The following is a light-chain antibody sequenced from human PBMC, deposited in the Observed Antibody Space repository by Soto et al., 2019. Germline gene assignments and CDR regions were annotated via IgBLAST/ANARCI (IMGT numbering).Light chain of an antibody. V-gene: IGKV3-20*01. CDR1: QSISSSY. CDR3: QQFGTSPT. J-gene: IGKJ4*01. CDR2: GAS. Sequence: ESVLTQSPGTLSLSPGERATFSCRASQSISSSYFAWYQQKPGQAPRLLIYGASIRATGVPDRFSGSGSGTDSTLTISRLEPEDFAVYYCQQFGTSPTFGGGTKVEIK.